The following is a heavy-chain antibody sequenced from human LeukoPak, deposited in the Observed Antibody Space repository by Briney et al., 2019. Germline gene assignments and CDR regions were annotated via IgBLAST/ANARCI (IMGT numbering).Heavy chain of an antibody. Sequence: GGSLRLSCAASGFTFSSYSMNWVLQAPGKGLEWVSSISSSGSHIYYADSVKGRFTISRDNAKNSLYLQMNSLRAEDTAVYYCARDHSGYESGYWGQGTLVTVSS. CDR3: ARDHSGYESGY. CDR2: ISSSGSHI. J-gene: IGHJ4*02. V-gene: IGHV3-21*01. D-gene: IGHD5-12*01. CDR1: GFTFSSYS.